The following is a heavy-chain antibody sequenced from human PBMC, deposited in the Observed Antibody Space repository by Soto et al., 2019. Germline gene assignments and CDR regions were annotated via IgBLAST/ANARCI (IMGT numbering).Heavy chain of an antibody. CDR3: ARASSGYYYYFDY. J-gene: IGHJ4*02. CDR2: IYYSGST. Sequence: SETLSLTCTVSGGSISSYYWSWIRQPPGKGLEWIGYIYYSGSTNYNTSLKSRVTISVDTSKNLFSLKLSSVTAADTAVYYCARASSGYYYYFDYWGQGTLVTVSS. CDR1: GGSISSYY. V-gene: IGHV4-59*01. D-gene: IGHD3-22*01.